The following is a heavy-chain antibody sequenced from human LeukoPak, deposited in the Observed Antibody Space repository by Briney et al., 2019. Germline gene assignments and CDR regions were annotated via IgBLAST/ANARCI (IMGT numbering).Heavy chain of an antibody. D-gene: IGHD3-10*02. J-gene: IGHJ4*02. V-gene: IGHV3-21*01. Sequence: GGSLRLSCAASGFTFSSYSMNWVRQAPGKGLEWVSSISSSSSYIYYADPVKGRFTISRDNAKNSLYLQMNRLRAEDTAVYYCAREMVFGEPWGQGTLVTVSS. CDR3: AREMVFGEP. CDR2: ISSSSSYI. CDR1: GFTFSSYS.